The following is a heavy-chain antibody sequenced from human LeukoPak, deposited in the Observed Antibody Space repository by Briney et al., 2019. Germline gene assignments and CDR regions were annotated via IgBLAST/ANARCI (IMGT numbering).Heavy chain of an antibody. CDR2: INPNSGGT. CDR3: ARMVGHYYGSGSYFASRNWFDP. Sequence: ASVKVSCKASGYTFTGYYMHWVRQAPGQGLEWMGWINPNSGGTNYAQKFQGRVTMTRDTSISTAYMELSSLRSEDTAVYYCARMVGHYYGSGSYFASRNWFDPWGQGTLVTVSS. D-gene: IGHD3-10*01. J-gene: IGHJ5*02. V-gene: IGHV1-2*02. CDR1: GYTFTGYY.